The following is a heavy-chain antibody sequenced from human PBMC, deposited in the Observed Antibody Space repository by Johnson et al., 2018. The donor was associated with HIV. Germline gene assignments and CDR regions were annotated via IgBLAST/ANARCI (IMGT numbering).Heavy chain of an antibody. CDR3: AKDSSSWTRGAFDI. V-gene: IGHV3-9*01. Sequence: HLVESGGGLVQPGRSLRLSCAASGFTFDDYAMHWVRQAPGKGLEWVSGISWNSGSIGYADSVKGRFTISRDNAKNSLYLQMNSLRAEDTALYYCAKDSSSWTRGAFDIWGQGTMVTVSS. CDR1: GFTFDDYA. D-gene: IGHD6-13*01. J-gene: IGHJ3*02. CDR2: ISWNSGSI.